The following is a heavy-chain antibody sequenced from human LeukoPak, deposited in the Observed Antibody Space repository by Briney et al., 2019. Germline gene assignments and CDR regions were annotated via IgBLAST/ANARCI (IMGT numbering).Heavy chain of an antibody. V-gene: IGHV5-51*01. J-gene: IGHJ4*02. CDR2: IYPGESDI. D-gene: IGHD3-10*01. Sequence: PGESLKISCKAFGYTFTNYWIGWVRQMPGKGLDWMGIIYPGESDIRYSPSFQGQVTISADKSISTAYLQWNSLRASDTAMYYCARRGTGFGDTWGQGTLVTVSS. CDR3: ARRGTGFGDT. CDR1: GYTFTNYW.